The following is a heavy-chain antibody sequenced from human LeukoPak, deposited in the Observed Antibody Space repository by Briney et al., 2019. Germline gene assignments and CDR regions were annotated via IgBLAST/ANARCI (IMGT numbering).Heavy chain of an antibody. J-gene: IGHJ4*02. CDR3: ARTLGYCSSTSCYPDYFDY. CDR1: GYSFTSYW. D-gene: IGHD2-2*01. CDR2: IYPGDSDT. V-gene: IGHV5-51*01. Sequence: GESLKISCKGSGYSFTSYWIGWVRQMLGKGLEWMGIIYPGDSDTRYSPSFQGQVTISADKSISTAYLQWSSLKASDTAMYYCARTLGYCSSTSCYPDYFDYWGQGTLVTVSS.